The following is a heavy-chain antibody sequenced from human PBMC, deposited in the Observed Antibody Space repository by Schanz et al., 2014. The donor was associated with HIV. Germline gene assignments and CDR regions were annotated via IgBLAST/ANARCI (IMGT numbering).Heavy chain of an antibody. Sequence: EVLLVESGGGFVQPGGSLRLSCATSGFPFAAYAMTWVRQAPGKGLEWVSAIDGVGDNTYYADSVKGRLTISRDNSKNTLYLQMTTLRTEDTAVYYCAKPEYDSRGNSQSHFDSWGQGTLVTVSS. CDR1: GFPFAAYA. CDR3: AKPEYDSRGNSQSHFDS. CDR2: IDGVGDNT. V-gene: IGHV3-23*04. D-gene: IGHD3-22*01. J-gene: IGHJ4*02.